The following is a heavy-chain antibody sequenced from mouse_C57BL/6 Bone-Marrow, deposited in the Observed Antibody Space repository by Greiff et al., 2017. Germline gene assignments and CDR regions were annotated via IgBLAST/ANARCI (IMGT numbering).Heavy chain of an antibody. V-gene: IGHV1-54*01. Sequence: VMLVESGAELVRPGTSVKVSCKASGYAFTNYLIEWVKQRPGQGLEWIGVINPGSGGTNYNEKFKGKATLTADKSSSTAYMQLSSLTSEDSAVYFCATTGTEWFAYWGQGTLVTVSA. D-gene: IGHD4-1*02. J-gene: IGHJ3*01. CDR3: ATTGTEWFAY. CDR1: GYAFTNYL. CDR2: INPGSGGT.